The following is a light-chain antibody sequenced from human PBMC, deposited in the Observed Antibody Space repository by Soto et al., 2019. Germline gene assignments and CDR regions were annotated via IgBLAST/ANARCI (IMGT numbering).Light chain of an antibody. CDR3: QHRNNWPWT. CDR1: QSVGRY. V-gene: IGKV3-11*01. Sequence: EIVLTQSPAILSLSPGDRATLSCRASQSVGRYLVWYQQKPGQAPSLLIYDASNRATGVPARFSGSGSGTDFTLTISSLESEDFAVYYCQHRNNWPWTLGQGTRVEIK. J-gene: IGKJ1*01. CDR2: DAS.